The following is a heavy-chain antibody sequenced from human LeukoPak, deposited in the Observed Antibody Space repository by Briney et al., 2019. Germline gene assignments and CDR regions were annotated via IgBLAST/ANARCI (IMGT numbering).Heavy chain of an antibody. CDR1: GGTFSSYA. CDR2: IIPIFGTA. CDR3: AMSSYSSSSPLDY. D-gene: IGHD6-6*01. Sequence: ASVKVSCKASGGTFSSYAISWVRQAPGQGLEWMGGIIPIFGTANYAQKFQGRVTITADESTSTAYMELSSLRSEDTAVYYCAMSSYSSSSPLDYWGQGTLVTVSS. V-gene: IGHV1-69*13. J-gene: IGHJ4*02.